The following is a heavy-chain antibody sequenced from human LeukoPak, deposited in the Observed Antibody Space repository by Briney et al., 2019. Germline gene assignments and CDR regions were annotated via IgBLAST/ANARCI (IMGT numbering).Heavy chain of an antibody. J-gene: IGHJ4*02. Sequence: GGSLRLSCAASGFTFSSYWMTWVRQTPGKGLEWVSCISSSGSTIYYADSAKGRFTISRDNTKNSLYLQMNSLRAEDTAFYYCARVWYSGSYPLDYWGQGTLVTVSS. V-gene: IGHV3-48*04. CDR1: GFTFSSYW. D-gene: IGHD1-26*01. CDR2: ISSSGSTI. CDR3: ARVWYSGSYPLDY.